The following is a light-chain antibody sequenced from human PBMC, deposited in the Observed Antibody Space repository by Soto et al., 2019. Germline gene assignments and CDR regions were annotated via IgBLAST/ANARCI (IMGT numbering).Light chain of an antibody. CDR1: QSISSF. J-gene: IGKJ1*01. CDR2: GAS. V-gene: IGKV1-5*01. Sequence: DIPMTQSPSSLSASVGDRVTITCRASQSISSFLNWYQDKPGKAPKLLIYGASSLESGVPSRFSGSGSGTEFTLTIGGLQPDDFATYYCQHYNAFPWPFGQGTKVDIK. CDR3: QHYNAFPWP.